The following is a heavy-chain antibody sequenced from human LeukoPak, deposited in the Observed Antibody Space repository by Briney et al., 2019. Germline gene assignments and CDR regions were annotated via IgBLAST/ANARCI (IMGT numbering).Heavy chain of an antibody. CDR1: GGSISSYY. J-gene: IGHJ5*02. CDR3: ARVVVIASWFDP. D-gene: IGHD3-22*01. CDR2: INYSGST. V-gene: IGHV4-59*01. Sequence: SETLSPTCTVSGGSISSYYWSWIRQPPGKGLEWIGYINYSGSTNYNPSLKSRVTISVDTSKNQFSLKLSSVTAADTAVYYCARVVVIASWFDPWGQGTLVTVSS.